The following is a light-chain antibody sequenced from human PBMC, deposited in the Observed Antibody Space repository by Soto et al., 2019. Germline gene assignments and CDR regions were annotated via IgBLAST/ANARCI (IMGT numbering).Light chain of an antibody. CDR1: QTISSL. J-gene: IGKJ4*01. CDR2: DAS. CDR3: QQYNSYPLT. V-gene: IGKV1-5*01. Sequence: DIQITQSPSTLSGSVGARVTITCRASQTISSLLAWYQQKPGKAPKLLIYDASSLESGVPSRFRGSGSGTELTLTISSLQPDDFATYYCQQYNSYPLTFGGGTKVDIK.